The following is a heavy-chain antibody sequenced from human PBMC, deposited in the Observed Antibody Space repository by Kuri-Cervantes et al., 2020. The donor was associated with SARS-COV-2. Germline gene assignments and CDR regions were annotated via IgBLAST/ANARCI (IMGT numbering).Heavy chain of an antibody. V-gene: IGHV3-23*01. Sequence: GESLKISCAASGFTFSSYAMSWVRQAPGKGLEWVSAISGSGGSTYYADSVKGRFTISRDNSKNTLYLQMNSLRAGDTAVYYCAKDLRVVVTAEGLDYWGQGTLVTGAS. CDR1: GFTFSSYA. CDR2: ISGSGGST. CDR3: AKDLRVVVTAEGLDY. D-gene: IGHD2-21*02. J-gene: IGHJ4*02.